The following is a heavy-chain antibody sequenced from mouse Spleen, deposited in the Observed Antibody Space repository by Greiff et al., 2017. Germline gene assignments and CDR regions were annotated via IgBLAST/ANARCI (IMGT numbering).Heavy chain of an antibody. CDR1: GYSFTGYY. CDR3: AGNDGSYYYAMDY. CDR2: INPSTGGT. D-gene: IGHD2-3*01. V-gene: IGHV1-43*01. Sequence: DVQLQESGPELVKPGASVKISCKASGYSFTGYYMHWVKQSSEKSLEWIGEINPSTGGTSYNQKFKGKATLTVDKSSSTAYMQLKSLTSEDSAVYYCAGNDGSYYYAMDYWGQGTSVTVSS. J-gene: IGHJ4*01.